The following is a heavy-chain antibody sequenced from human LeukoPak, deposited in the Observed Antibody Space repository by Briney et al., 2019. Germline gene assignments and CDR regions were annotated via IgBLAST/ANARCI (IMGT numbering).Heavy chain of an antibody. Sequence: GGSLRLSCAASGFTFSSYAMSWVRQAPGKGLEWVSGISGSGGGTNHADSVKGRFTISRDNAKNSLYLQMNSLRAEDTAVYYCARDGGSGWSYFDYWGQGTLVTVSS. CDR2: ISGSGGGT. CDR3: ARDGGSGWSYFDY. J-gene: IGHJ4*02. D-gene: IGHD6-19*01. CDR1: GFTFSSYA. V-gene: IGHV3-23*01.